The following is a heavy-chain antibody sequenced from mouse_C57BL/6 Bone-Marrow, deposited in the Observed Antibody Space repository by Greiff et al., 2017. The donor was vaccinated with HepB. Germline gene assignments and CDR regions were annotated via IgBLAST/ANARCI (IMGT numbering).Heavy chain of an antibody. CDR1: GFTFSSYG. CDR2: ISSGGSYT. CDR3: ARQGYDYEIAY. Sequence: DVHLVESGGDLVKPGGSLKLSCAASGFTFSSYGMSWVRQTPDKRLEWVATISSGGSYTYYPDSVKGRFTISRDNAKNTLYLQMSSLKSEDTAMYYCARQGYDYEIAYWGQGTLVTVSA. D-gene: IGHD2-4*01. J-gene: IGHJ3*01. V-gene: IGHV5-6*01.